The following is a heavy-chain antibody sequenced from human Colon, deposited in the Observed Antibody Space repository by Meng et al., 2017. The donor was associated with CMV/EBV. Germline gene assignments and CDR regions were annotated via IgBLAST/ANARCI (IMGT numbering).Heavy chain of an antibody. Sequence: VQVGQSGAEVKKPGASVKVSCKASGYTFTGYFMYWVRQAPGQGLEWMGSINPNSGGTNYAQKFQGRVTMTRDTSINTAYMELSRLRSDDTAVYYCATVSGGDFDYWGQGTLVTVSS. V-gene: IGHV1-2*02. CDR1: GYTFTGYF. J-gene: IGHJ4*02. D-gene: IGHD1-26*01. CDR3: ATVSGGDFDY. CDR2: INPNSGGT.